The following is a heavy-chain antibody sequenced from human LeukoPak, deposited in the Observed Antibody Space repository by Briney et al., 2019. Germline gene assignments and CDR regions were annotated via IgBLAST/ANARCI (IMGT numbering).Heavy chain of an antibody. CDR1: GYTFTDYY. J-gene: IGHJ4*02. CDR2: INPNNDNT. D-gene: IGHD3-9*01. Sequence: ASVKVSCKASGYTFTDYYMHWVRQAPGQGFEWMGWINPNNDNTNYARKFQGRVTMTTDTSTNTAYMELRSLRSDDTAVYYCARDRRSHYDILAGSLDSWGQGILVTVSS. V-gene: IGHV1-2*02. CDR3: ARDRRSHYDILAGSLDS.